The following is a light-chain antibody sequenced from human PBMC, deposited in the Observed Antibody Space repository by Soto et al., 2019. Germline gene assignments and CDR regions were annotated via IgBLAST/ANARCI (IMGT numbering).Light chain of an antibody. CDR1: SSDVGGYNY. J-gene: IGLJ2*01. V-gene: IGLV2-14*01. Sequence: QPVLTQPASVSGSPGQSITISCTGTSSDVGGYNYVSWYQQHPGKAPKLMIYEVRNRPSGISFRFSGSKSGNTASLTISGLQAEDEADYYCSSYTSKSSLIFGGGTKLTVL. CDR2: EVR. CDR3: SSYTSKSSLI.